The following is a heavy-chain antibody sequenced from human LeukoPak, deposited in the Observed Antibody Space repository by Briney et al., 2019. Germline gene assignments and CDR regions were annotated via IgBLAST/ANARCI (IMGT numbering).Heavy chain of an antibody. V-gene: IGHV1-69*13. J-gene: IGHJ5*02. D-gene: IGHD3-22*01. Sequence: SVKVSCKASGYTFTSYGISWVRQAPGQGLEWMGGIIPIFGTANYAQKFQGRVTITADESTSTAYMELSSLRSEDTAVYYCARPYYDSSPWFDPWGQGTLVTVSS. CDR1: GYTFTSYG. CDR2: IIPIFGTA. CDR3: ARPYYDSSPWFDP.